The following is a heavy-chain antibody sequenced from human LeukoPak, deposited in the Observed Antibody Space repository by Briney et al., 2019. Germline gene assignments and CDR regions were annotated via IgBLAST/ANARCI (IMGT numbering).Heavy chain of an antibody. Sequence: ASVKVSYKASGYTVTGYYMHWVRQAPGQGLEWMGWINPNSGGTNYAQKFQGRVTITRNTSISTAYMELSSLRSEDTAVYYCARGLSMVRGVIMMYWGQGTLVTVSS. CDR3: ARGLSMVRGVIMMY. CDR2: INPNSGGT. V-gene: IGHV1-2*02. D-gene: IGHD3-10*01. CDR1: GYTVTGYY. J-gene: IGHJ4*02.